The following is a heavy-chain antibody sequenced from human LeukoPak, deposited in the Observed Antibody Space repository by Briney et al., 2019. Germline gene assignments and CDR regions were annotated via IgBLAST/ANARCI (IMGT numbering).Heavy chain of an antibody. CDR3: ARARYYDSSAPLDY. V-gene: IGHV3-30*02. CDR1: GFTFSSYG. J-gene: IGHJ4*02. Sequence: PGGSLRLSSAASGFTFSSYGMHWVRQAPGKGLEWVAFIRYDGSNKYYADSVKGRFTISRDNSKNTLYLQMNSLRAEDTAVYYCARARYYDSSAPLDYWGQGTLVTVSS. D-gene: IGHD3-22*01. CDR2: IRYDGSNK.